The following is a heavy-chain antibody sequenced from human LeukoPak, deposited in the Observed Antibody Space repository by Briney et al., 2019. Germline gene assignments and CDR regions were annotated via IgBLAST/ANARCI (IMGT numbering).Heavy chain of an antibody. J-gene: IGHJ4*02. CDR3: AAPGYSSSWYYPFFHY. D-gene: IGHD6-13*01. V-gene: IGHV3-66*02. Sequence: GGSLRLSCAASGFTASSNYMSCVRQAPGEGLEWVSVIYSGGSTYYADSVKDRFTISRDNSKNTLYLQMNSLRAEDTAVYYCAAPGYSSSWYYPFFHYWGQGTLVPVSS. CDR1: GFTASSNY. CDR2: IYSGGST.